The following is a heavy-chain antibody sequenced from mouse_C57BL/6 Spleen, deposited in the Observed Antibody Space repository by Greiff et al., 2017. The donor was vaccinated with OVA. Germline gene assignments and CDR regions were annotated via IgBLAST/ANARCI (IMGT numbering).Heavy chain of an antibody. Sequence: QVQLQQSGAELVKPGASVKLSCKASGYTFTSYWMQWVKQRPGQGLEWIGEIDPSDSYTNYNQKFKGKATLTVDTSSSTAYMQLSSLTSEDSAVYYCARKGSYYSNRYYAMDYWGQGTSVTVSS. J-gene: IGHJ4*01. CDR2: IDPSDSYT. V-gene: IGHV1-50*01. D-gene: IGHD2-5*01. CDR3: ARKGSYYSNRYYAMDY. CDR1: GYTFTSYW.